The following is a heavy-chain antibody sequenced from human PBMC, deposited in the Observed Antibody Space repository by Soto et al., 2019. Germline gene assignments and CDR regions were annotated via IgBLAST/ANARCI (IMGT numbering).Heavy chain of an antibody. CDR2: MNPNSGNT. D-gene: IGHD3-16*01. CDR1: GYTFTSYD. J-gene: IGHJ5*02. V-gene: IGHV1-8*01. Sequence: ASVKVSCKASGYTFTSYDINWVRQATGQGLEWMGWMNPNSGNTGYAQKFQGRVTMTRNTSISTAYMELSSLRSEDTAVYYCARGRGGIMITFAEDWFDPWGQGTLVTVSS. CDR3: ARGRGGIMITFAEDWFDP.